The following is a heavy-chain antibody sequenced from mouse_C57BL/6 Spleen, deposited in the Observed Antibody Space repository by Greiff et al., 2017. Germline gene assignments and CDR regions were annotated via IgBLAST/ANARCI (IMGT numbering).Heavy chain of an antibody. CDR1: GFTFSDYY. CDR2: ISNGGGST. V-gene: IGHV5-12*01. J-gene: IGHJ1*03. D-gene: IGHD2-2*01. Sequence: DVMLVESGGGLVQPGGSLKLSCAASGFTFSDYYMYWVRQTPEKRLEWVAYISNGGGSTYYPDTLKGRFTISRDNAKNTLYLQMSRLKSEDTAMYYCALYYGNDEGYFDVWGTGTTVTVST. CDR3: ALYYGNDEGYFDV.